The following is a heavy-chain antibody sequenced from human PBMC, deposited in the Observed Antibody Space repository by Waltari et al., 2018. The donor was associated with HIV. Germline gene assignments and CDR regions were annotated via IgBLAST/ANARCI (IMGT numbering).Heavy chain of an antibody. D-gene: IGHD1-26*01. J-gene: IGHJ4*02. Sequence: QVQLQESGPGLVKPSQTLSLTRTVSGGSISSGSYYWSWIRQPAGKGLEWIGRIYTSGSTNYNPSLKSRVTISVDTSKNQFSLKLSSVTAADTAVYYCARLPYSGSYYFDYWGQGTLVTVSS. CDR3: ARLPYSGSYYFDY. V-gene: IGHV4-61*02. CDR1: GGSISSGSYY. CDR2: IYTSGST.